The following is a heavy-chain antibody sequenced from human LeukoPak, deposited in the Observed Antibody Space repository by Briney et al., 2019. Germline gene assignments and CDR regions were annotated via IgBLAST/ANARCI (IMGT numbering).Heavy chain of an antibody. CDR3: VRIPNSANFPNWFDP. J-gene: IGHJ5*02. CDR2: ISGSNSYI. V-gene: IGHV3-21*01. D-gene: IGHD4/OR15-4a*01. Sequence: PGGSLRLSCAASGFTFSSYGMHWVRQAPGKGLEWVSSISGSNSYIYYADSVKGRFTISRDNAKNSLYLQMNSLRAEDTAVYYCVRIPNSANFPNWFDPWGQGTLVTVSS. CDR1: GFTFSSYG.